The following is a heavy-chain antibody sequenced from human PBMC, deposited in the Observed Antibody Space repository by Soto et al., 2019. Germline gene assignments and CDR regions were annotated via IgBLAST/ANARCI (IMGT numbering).Heavy chain of an antibody. CDR2: ISYDGSNK. D-gene: IGHD6-19*01. J-gene: IGHJ6*02. Sequence: GGSLRLSCAASGFTFSSYAMHWVRQAPGKGLEWVAVISYDGSNKYYADSVKGRFTISRDNSKNTLYLQMNSLRAEDTAVYYCARDLASGYSSGWWARDYYYGMDVWGQGTTVTVSS. V-gene: IGHV3-30-3*01. CDR3: ARDLASGYSSGWWARDYYYGMDV. CDR1: GFTFSSYA.